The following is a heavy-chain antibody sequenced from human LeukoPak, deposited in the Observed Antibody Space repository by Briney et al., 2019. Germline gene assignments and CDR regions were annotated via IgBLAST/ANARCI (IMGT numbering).Heavy chain of an antibody. CDR1: GFIFDDYG. CDR3: AVDPRGGSYSCFDG. J-gene: IGHJ4*02. D-gene: IGHD1-26*01. V-gene: IGHV3-20*04. Sequence: GGSLRLSCAASGFIFDDYGMSWVRQAPGKGLEWVSGINWNGGSTGYADSVKGRFTISRDNAKKSLYLQMNSLRAEDTAFYYCAVDPRGGSYSCFDGGGQGTLVTVSS. CDR2: INWNGGST.